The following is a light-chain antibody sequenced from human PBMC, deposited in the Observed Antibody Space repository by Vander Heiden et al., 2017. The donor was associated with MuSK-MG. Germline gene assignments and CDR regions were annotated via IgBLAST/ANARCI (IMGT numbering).Light chain of an antibody. CDR2: DVS. J-gene: IGLJ2*01. CDR3: SSYTNSSTIELV. Sequence: SALTQPASVSGSPGQSITISCTGTSSDVGGYNYVSWYQQHPGKAPKLMSYDVSNRPSGVSNRCSGSKSGNTASLTISGLPAEDEADYYCSSYTNSSTIELVFGGGTKLTVL. V-gene: IGLV2-14*01. CDR1: SSDVGGYNY.